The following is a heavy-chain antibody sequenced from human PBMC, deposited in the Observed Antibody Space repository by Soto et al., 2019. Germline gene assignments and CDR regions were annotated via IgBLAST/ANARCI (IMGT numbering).Heavy chain of an antibody. CDR2: IYYSGST. Sequence: QVQLQESGPGLVKPSQTLSLTCTVSGGSISSGGYYWSWIRQHPGKGLEWIGYIYYSGSTYYNPSLKSRVTISVDTSKNQFSLKLSSVTAADTAVYYCARDQHDFWSGSHYYYYGMDVWGQGTTVTVSS. CDR3: ARDQHDFWSGSHYYYYGMDV. V-gene: IGHV4-31*03. CDR1: GGSISSGGYY. D-gene: IGHD3-3*01. J-gene: IGHJ6*02.